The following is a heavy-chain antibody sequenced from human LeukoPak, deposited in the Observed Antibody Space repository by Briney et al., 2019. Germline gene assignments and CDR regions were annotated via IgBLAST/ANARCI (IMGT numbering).Heavy chain of an antibody. CDR2: ISGSGGST. J-gene: IGHJ4*02. CDR1: GFTFSSYA. Sequence: GGSLRLSCAASGFTFSSYAMSWVRQAPGKGLEWVSAISGSGGSTYYADSVKGRFTISRDNAKNSLYLQMNSLRAEDTAVYYCASHDYSNPDFDYWGQGTLVTVSS. CDR3: ASHDYSNPDFDY. D-gene: IGHD4-11*01. V-gene: IGHV3-23*01.